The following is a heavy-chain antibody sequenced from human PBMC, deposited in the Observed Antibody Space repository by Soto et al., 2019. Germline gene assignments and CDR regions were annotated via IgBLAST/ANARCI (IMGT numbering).Heavy chain of an antibody. CDR3: ARDITAALIEYFQH. CDR2: ISAANGNT. CDR1: GYTFPNYA. Sequence: ASVKVSCKASGYTFPNYAIHCVRQAPGQRLEWMGWISAANGNTKYSQKFQGRVTFTRDTSARTAYMELSSLRSEDTAVYYCARDITAALIEYFQHWGQGTLVTVSS. J-gene: IGHJ1*01. D-gene: IGHD6-13*01. V-gene: IGHV1-3*01.